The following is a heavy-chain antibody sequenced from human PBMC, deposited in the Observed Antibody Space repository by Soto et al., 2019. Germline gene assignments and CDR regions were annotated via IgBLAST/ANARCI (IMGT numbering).Heavy chain of an antibody. Sequence: QVRLVQSGAEVRKTGASVKVSCKASGDSVSNDYLHWVRQAPGQGFEWLGLISPFGGATAYAQRFKGRVTVTMDKSSTSFYLELSSLRSDDTAVYDCAKGRGGKTVANFGMDVWGQGVTVTVSS. CDR3: AKGRGGKTVANFGMDV. J-gene: IGHJ6*02. V-gene: IGHV1-46*01. CDR2: ISPFGGAT. CDR1: GDSVSNDY. D-gene: IGHD3-16*01.